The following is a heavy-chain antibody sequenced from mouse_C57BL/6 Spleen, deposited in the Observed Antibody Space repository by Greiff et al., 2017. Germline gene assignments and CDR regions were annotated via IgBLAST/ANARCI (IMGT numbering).Heavy chain of an antibody. J-gene: IGHJ2*01. Sequence: VQLQESGAELVRPGTSVKVSCKASGYAFTNYLIEWVKQRPGQGLEWIGVINPGSGGTNYNEKFKGKATLTADKSSSTAYMQLSSLTSEDSAVYFCARSGYYYGSSYWGQGTTLTVSS. V-gene: IGHV1-54*01. CDR2: INPGSGGT. CDR1: GYAFTNYL. CDR3: ARSGYYYGSSY. D-gene: IGHD1-1*01.